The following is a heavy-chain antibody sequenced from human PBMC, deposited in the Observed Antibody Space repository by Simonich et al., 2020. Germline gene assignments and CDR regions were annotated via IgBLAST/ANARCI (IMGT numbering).Heavy chain of an antibody. CDR1: GGSISSYY. D-gene: IGHD5-12*01. J-gene: IGHJ4*02. CDR2: IYYSGST. V-gene: IGHV4-59*08. Sequence: QVQLQESGPGLVKPSETLSLTCTVSGGSISSYYWSWIRQPPGKGLEWIGYIYYSGSTNYTPSHKSRVTISVDTSKNQFSLKLSSVTAADTAVYYCARHDRWLQFYFDYWGQGTLVTVSS. CDR3: ARHDRWLQFYFDY.